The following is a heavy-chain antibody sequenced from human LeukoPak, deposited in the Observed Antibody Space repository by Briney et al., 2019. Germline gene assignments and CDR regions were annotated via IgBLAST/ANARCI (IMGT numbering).Heavy chain of an antibody. V-gene: IGHV4-39*01. J-gene: IGHJ4*02. Sequence: SETLSLTCTVSGGSISSGSYYWGWIRQPPGKGLEWIGSIFHSGSTYYNPSLRSRVTISVDTSKNQLSLSLRSVTAADTAVYYCARLYQGKRPPDYWGQGTLVTVSS. D-gene: IGHD6-25*01. CDR1: GGSISSGSYY. CDR2: IFHSGST. CDR3: ARLYQGKRPPDY.